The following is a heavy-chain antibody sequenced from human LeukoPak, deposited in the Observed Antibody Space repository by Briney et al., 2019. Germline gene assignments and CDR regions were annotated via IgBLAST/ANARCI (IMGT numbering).Heavy chain of an antibody. D-gene: IGHD6-6*01. CDR3: ARVRIGSSSNWFDP. V-gene: IGHV4-59*01. J-gene: IGHJ5*02. CDR1: GGSISSYY. CDR2: IYYSGST. Sequence: SETLSLTCTVAGGSISSYYWSWIRQPPGKGLEWIGYIYYSGSTNYNPSLKSRVTISVDTSKNQFSLKLSSVTAADTAVYYCARVRIGSSSNWFDPWGQGTLVTVSS.